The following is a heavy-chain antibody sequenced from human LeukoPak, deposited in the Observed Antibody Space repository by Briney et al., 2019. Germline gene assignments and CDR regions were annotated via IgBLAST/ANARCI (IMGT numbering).Heavy chain of an antibody. J-gene: IGHJ3*02. Sequence: ASVKVSCKASGGTFSSYAISWGRQAPGQGLEWMVRIIPIFGTANYAQKFQGRVTIIADKSTSTAYMELSRLRSEDTAVYYCASLPKNYDSSGYYNAFDIWGQGTMVTVSS. CDR1: GGTFSSYA. V-gene: IGHV1-69*06. CDR3: ASLPKNYDSSGYYNAFDI. D-gene: IGHD3-22*01. CDR2: IIPIFGTA.